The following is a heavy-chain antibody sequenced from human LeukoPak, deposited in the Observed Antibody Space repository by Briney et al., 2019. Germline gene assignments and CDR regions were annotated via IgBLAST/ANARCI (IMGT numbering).Heavy chain of an antibody. V-gene: IGHV3-23*01. CDR1: GFTFSSYA. CDR2: ISGSGGST. D-gene: IGHD2-2*01. Sequence: PGGSLRLSCAASGFTFSSYAMSWVRQAPGKGLGWVSAISGSGGSTYYADSVKGRFTISRDNSKNTLYLQMNSLRAEDTAVYYCAKDWGIVVVPAAIDYWGQGTLVTVSS. J-gene: IGHJ4*02. CDR3: AKDWGIVVVPAAIDY.